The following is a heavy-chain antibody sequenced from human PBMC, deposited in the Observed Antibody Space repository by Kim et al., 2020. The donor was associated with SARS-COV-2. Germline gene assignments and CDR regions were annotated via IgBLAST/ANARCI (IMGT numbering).Heavy chain of an antibody. V-gene: IGHV3-30*04. Sequence: GGSLRLSCAASGFTFSSYAMHWVRQAPGKGLEWVAVISYDGSNKYYADSVKGRFTISRDNSKNTLYLQMNSLRAEDTAVYYCARELFYRRIQLWLYWGQGTLVTVSS. D-gene: IGHD5-18*01. CDR2: ISYDGSNK. CDR1: GFTFSSYA. J-gene: IGHJ4*02. CDR3: ARELFYRRIQLWLY.